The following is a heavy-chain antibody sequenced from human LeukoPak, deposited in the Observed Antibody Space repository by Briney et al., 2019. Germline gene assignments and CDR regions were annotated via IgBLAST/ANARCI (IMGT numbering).Heavy chain of an antibody. D-gene: IGHD2-15*01. V-gene: IGHV3-48*03. CDR1: GFTFSSYE. Sequence: GGSLRLSCAASGFTFSSYEMSWVRQAPGKGLEWVSYISSSGSTIYYADSVKGRFTISRDNAKNSLYLQMNSLRAEDTAVYYCARAIAEPNCSGGSCYFDYWGQGTLVTVSS. CDR2: ISSSGSTI. J-gene: IGHJ4*02. CDR3: ARAIAEPNCSGGSCYFDY.